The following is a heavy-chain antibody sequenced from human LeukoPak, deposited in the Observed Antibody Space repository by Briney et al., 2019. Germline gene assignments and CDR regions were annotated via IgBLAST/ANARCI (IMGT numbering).Heavy chain of an antibody. Sequence: GGSLRLSCAASGFTFDDYAMHWVRQAPGKGLEWVSLISGDGGRTYYADSAKGRFTISRDNSKNSLYLQMNSLRIEDTALYYCAKDIGGYSYAADYWGQGTLVTVSS. CDR3: AKDIGGYSYAADY. J-gene: IGHJ4*02. CDR2: ISGDGGRT. D-gene: IGHD5-12*01. CDR1: GFTFDDYA. V-gene: IGHV3-43*02.